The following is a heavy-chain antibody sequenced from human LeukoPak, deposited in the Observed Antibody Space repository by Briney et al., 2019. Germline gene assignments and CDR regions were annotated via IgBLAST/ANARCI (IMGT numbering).Heavy chain of an antibody. D-gene: IGHD3-10*01. CDR3: AKSYGSGSYYSVYFDY. CDR2: ISSSSSTI. Sequence: GGSLRLSCTASGFTFGDYAMSWVRQAPGKGLEWVSYISSSSSTIYYADSVKGRFTISRDNAKNSLYLQMNSLRAEDTALYYCAKSYGSGSYYSVYFDYWGQGTLVTVSS. CDR1: GFTFGDYA. V-gene: IGHV3-48*04. J-gene: IGHJ4*02.